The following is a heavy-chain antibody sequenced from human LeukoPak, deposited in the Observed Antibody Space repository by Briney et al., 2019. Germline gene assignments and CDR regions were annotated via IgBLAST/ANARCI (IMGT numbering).Heavy chain of an antibody. CDR3: ARGRWPDY. J-gene: IGHJ4*02. CDR1: GFTVSSNY. D-gene: IGHD5-24*01. V-gene: IGHV3-53*01. Sequence: PGGSLRLSCAASGFTVSSNYMTWVREAPGKGLEWVSVLYSGGSTYYADSVKGRFTISRDNSKNTLYLQMSSLRAEDTAVYYWARGRWPDYWGQGTLVTVSS. CDR2: LYSGGST.